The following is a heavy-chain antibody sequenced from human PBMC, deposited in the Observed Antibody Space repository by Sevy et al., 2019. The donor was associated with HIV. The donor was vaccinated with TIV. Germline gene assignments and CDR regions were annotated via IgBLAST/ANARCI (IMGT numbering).Heavy chain of an antibody. J-gene: IGHJ6*03. Sequence: GGSLRLSCAASGFTFSSYWMHWVRQAPGKGLVWVSRINSDGSSTSYADSVKGRFTISRDNAKNTLYLQMNSLRAEDTAVYYCARNSDRGIGYYYYYMDVWGKGTTVTVSS. CDR3: ARNSDRGIGYYYYYMDV. V-gene: IGHV3-74*01. CDR2: INSDGSST. D-gene: IGHD3-10*01. CDR1: GFTFSSYW.